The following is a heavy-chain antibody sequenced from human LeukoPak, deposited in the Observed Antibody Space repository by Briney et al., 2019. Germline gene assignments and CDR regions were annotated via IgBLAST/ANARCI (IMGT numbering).Heavy chain of an antibody. Sequence: PSETLSLTCTVSGGSISSYYWSWIRQPPGKGLEWIGYIYTSGSPNYNPSLKSRVTISVDTSKNQFSLKLSSVTAADTAVYYCARHPLGIPHYYYMDVWGKGTTVTVSS. V-gene: IGHV4-4*09. CDR1: GGSISSYY. D-gene: IGHD7-27*01. CDR3: ARHPLGIPHYYYMDV. CDR2: IYTSGSP. J-gene: IGHJ6*03.